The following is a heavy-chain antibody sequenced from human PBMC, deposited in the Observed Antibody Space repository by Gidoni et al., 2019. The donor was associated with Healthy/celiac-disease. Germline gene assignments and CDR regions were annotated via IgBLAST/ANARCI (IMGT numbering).Heavy chain of an antibody. D-gene: IGHD2-15*01. CDR1: GGSFSGYY. CDR3: ARRRGYCSGGSCYPHYYYYYMDV. Sequence: QVQLQQLGAGLLKPSETLSLTCAVSGGSFSGYYWSWIRQPPGKGLEWMGEINHSGSTNYNPSLKSRVTISVDTSKNQFSLKLSSVTAADTAVYYCARRRGYCSGGSCYPHYYYYYMDVWGKGTTVTVSS. V-gene: IGHV4-34*01. CDR2: INHSGST. J-gene: IGHJ6*03.